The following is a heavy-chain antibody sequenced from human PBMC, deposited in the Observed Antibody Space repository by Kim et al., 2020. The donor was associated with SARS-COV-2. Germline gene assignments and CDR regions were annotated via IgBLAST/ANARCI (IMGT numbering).Heavy chain of an antibody. CDR1: GGSFSGYY. V-gene: IGHV4-34*01. J-gene: IGHJ6*02. CDR3: ARDHSSGWYGYYGMDV. CDR2: INHSGST. D-gene: IGHD6-19*01. Sequence: SETLSLTCAVYGGSFSGYYWSWIRQPPGKGLEWIGEINHSGSTNYNPSLKSRVTISVDTSKNQFSLKLSSVTAADTAVYYCARDHSSGWYGYYGMDVWGQGTTVTVSS.